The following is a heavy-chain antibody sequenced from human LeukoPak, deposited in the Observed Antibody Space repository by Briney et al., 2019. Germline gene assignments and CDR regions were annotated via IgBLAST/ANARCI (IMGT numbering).Heavy chain of an antibody. Sequence: GSLRLSCAASGFTFSSYAMSWVRQAPGKGLEWIGSIYYSGSTYYNPSLKSRVTISVDTSKNQFSLKLSSVTAADTAVYYCARDRGRLWFGELLSYFDYWGQGTLVTVSS. CDR1: GFTFSSYA. CDR2: IYYSGST. V-gene: IGHV4-39*07. CDR3: ARDRGRLWFGELLSYFDY. J-gene: IGHJ4*02. D-gene: IGHD3-10*01.